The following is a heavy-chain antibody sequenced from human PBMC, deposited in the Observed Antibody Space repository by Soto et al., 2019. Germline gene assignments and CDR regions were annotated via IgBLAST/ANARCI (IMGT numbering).Heavy chain of an antibody. CDR2: IYYSGST. D-gene: IGHD6-13*01. CDR1: GGSISSSSYY. CDR3: ARSYSSSWPTIGGVGYFDY. V-gene: IGHV4-39*01. J-gene: IGHJ4*02. Sequence: QLQLQESGPGLVKPSETLSLTCTVSGGSISSSSYYWGWIRQPPGKGLEWIGSIYYSGSTYYNPSLKSRVTISVDTSKNQFSLKLSSVTAADTAVYYCARSYSSSWPTIGGVGYFDYWGQGTLVTVSS.